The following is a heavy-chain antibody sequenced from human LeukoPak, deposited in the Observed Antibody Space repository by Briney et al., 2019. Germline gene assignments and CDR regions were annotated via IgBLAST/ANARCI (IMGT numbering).Heavy chain of an antibody. J-gene: IGHJ3*02. CDR2: ISWNSGSI. Sequence: GGSLRLSCAASGFTFDDYAMHWVRQAPGKGLEWVSGISWNSGSIGYADSVKGRFTISRDNAKNSLYLQMNSLRAEDMALYYCAKGDSSSYDDAFDIWGQGTMVTVSS. D-gene: IGHD6-13*01. V-gene: IGHV3-9*03. CDR1: GFTFDDYA. CDR3: AKGDSSSYDDAFDI.